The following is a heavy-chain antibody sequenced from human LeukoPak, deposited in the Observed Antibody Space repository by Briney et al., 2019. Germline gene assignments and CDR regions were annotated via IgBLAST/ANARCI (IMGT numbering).Heavy chain of an antibody. V-gene: IGHV1-46*01. Sequence: ASVPVSCRASGYTFTSYYMHWVRRAPGQGLEWMGIINPSGGSTSYAQKFQGRVTMTRDTSTSTVYMELSSLRSEDTAVYYCSREVLMVYAFYYSYGMDVWGQGTTVTVSS. D-gene: IGHD2-8*01. J-gene: IGHJ6*02. CDR3: SREVLMVYAFYYSYGMDV. CDR1: GYTFTSYY. CDR2: INPSGGST.